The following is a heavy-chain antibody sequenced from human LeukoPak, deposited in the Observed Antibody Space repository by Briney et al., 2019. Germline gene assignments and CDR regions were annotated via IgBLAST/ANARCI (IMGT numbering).Heavy chain of an antibody. Sequence: GGSLRLSCAASGFTFSSYSMSWVRQAPGKGLEWVSSISTSSSYIYYADSVKGRFTISRDNAKNSLYLQMSSLRAEDTAVYYCARDGLAVAGYYFDYWGQGTLVTVSS. V-gene: IGHV3-21*01. CDR3: ARDGLAVAGYYFDY. D-gene: IGHD6-19*01. J-gene: IGHJ4*02. CDR1: GFTFSSYS. CDR2: ISTSSSYI.